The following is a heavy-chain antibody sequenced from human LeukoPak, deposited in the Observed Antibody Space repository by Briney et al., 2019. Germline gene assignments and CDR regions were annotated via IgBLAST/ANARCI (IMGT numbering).Heavy chain of an antibody. Sequence: GGSLRLSCAASGFTFSSYVMHWVRQAPGKGLEWVAVISYDGSNKYYADSVKGRFTISRDNSKNTLYLEMNSPRAEDTAVYYCAKGYDTGGNTFDYWGQGTLVTVSS. CDR1: GFTFSSYV. D-gene: IGHD2-8*02. V-gene: IGHV3-30*18. J-gene: IGHJ4*02. CDR3: AKGYDTGGNTFDY. CDR2: ISYDGSNK.